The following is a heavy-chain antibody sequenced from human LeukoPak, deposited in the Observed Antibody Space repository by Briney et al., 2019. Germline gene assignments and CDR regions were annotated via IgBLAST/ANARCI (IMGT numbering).Heavy chain of an antibody. D-gene: IGHD2-2*02. CDR3: ARLLGSCSSTSCYNFDP. J-gene: IGHJ5*02. CDR2: IYYSGST. Sequence: PSQTLSLTCTVSGGSISSGDYYWSWIRQPPGKGLEWIGYIYYSGSTYYNPSLKSRVTISVDTSKNQFSLKLSSVTAADTAVYYCARLLGSCSSTSCYNFDPWGQGTLVTVSS. CDR1: GGSISSGDYY. V-gene: IGHV4-30-4*08.